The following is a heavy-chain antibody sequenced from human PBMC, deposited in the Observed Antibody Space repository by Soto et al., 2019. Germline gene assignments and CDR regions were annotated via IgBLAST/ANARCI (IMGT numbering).Heavy chain of an antibody. J-gene: IGHJ3*02. V-gene: IGHV3-23*01. CDR3: VKVTPYDYVWGSYRSSSNDAFDI. CDR2: VSGSGGGT. D-gene: IGHD3-16*02. CDR1: GFTFSTYA. Sequence: LRLSCAASGFTFSTYAMTWVRQAPGKGLDWVSAVSGSGGGTYYTDSVKGRFTISRDNSKNTLYLQMDSLRAEDTAIYYCVKVTPYDYVWGSYRSSSNDAFDIWGQGTMVTVSS.